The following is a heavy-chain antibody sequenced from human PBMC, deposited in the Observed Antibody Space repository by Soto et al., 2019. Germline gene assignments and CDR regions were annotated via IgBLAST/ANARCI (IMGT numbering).Heavy chain of an antibody. V-gene: IGHV3-9*01. CDR3: AKDIKRVADAFDY. D-gene: IGHD2-15*01. Sequence: GGSLRLSCAASGFTFDDYAMHWVRQAPGKGLEWVSGISWNSGSIGYADSVKGRFTISRDNAKNSLYLQMKSPRAEDAALYYCAKDIKRVADAFDYWGQGTLVTVSS. CDR1: GFTFDDYA. J-gene: IGHJ4*02. CDR2: ISWNSGSI.